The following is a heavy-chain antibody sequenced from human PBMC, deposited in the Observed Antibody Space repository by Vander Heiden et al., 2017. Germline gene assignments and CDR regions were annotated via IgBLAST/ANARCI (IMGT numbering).Heavy chain of an antibody. CDR3: AKDLTYYYDSSGSYFDY. J-gene: IGHJ4*02. CDR2: ISWNSGSI. D-gene: IGHD3-22*01. CDR1: GFTFADYA. V-gene: IGHV3-9*01. Sequence: EVQLVESGGGLVQPGRSLRLSCAASGFTFADYAMHWVRQAPGKGLEWVSGISWNSGSIGYADSVKGRFTISRDNAKNSLYLQMNSLRAEDTALYYCAKDLTYYYDSSGSYFDYWGQGTLVTVSS.